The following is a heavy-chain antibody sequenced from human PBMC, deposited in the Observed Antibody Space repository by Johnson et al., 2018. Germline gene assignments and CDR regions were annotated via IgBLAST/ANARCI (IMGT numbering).Heavy chain of an antibody. CDR1: GGSISSYY. V-gene: IGHV4-59*03. Sequence: QVQLQESGPGLVKXSETLSLTCTVSGGSISSYYWSWIRQSPGEGLEWIGYVYYSGSTNYNPSLKSRVTISLDTSKKEFSLTLRSVTAADTAVYYCATMKHSYDYVVTFDVWGQGKMVIVSS. CDR3: ATMKHSYDYVVTFDV. D-gene: IGHD3-16*01. CDR2: VYYSGST. J-gene: IGHJ3*01.